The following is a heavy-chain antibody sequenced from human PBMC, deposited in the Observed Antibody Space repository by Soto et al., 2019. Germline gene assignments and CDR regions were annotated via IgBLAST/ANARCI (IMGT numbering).Heavy chain of an antibody. J-gene: IGHJ6*03. D-gene: IGHD2-8*01. CDR2: FDPEDGET. V-gene: IGHV1-24*01. CDR3: ATDLPNIPGSNRSYYYMDV. CDR1: GYTLTELS. Sequence: ASVKVSCKVSGYTLTELSMHWVRQAPGKGLEWMGGFDPEDGETIYAQKFQGRVTMTEDTSTDTAYMELSSLRSEDTAVYYCATDLPNIPGSNRSYYYMDVWGKGTTVTVAS.